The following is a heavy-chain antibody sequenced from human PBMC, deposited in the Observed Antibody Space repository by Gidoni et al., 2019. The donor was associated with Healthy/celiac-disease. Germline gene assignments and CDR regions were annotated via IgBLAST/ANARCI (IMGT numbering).Heavy chain of an antibody. CDR1: GYTFTSYA. J-gene: IGHJ5*02. CDR3: ARGVDTAMVIRGGWFDP. V-gene: IGHV1-3*01. Sequence: QVQLVQSGAEVKKPGASVKVSCKASGYTFTSYAMHWVRQAPGQRLEWMGWINAGNGNTKYSQKFQGRVTITRDTSASTAYMELSSLRSEDTAVYYCARGVDTAMVIRGGWFDPWGQGTLVTVSS. D-gene: IGHD5-18*01. CDR2: INAGNGNT.